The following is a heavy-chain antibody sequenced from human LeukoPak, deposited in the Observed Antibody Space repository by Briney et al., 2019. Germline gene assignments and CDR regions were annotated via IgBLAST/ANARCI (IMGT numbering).Heavy chain of an antibody. CDR3: ARGGKYYDYVWGSYIFDY. J-gene: IGHJ4*02. Sequence: PSETLSLTCTVSGDPMSRYYWSWIRQPPGKALEWIGYIYYSGSTNYNPPLKSRVTMSVDTSKNKFSLNLSSVTAADTAVYYCARGGKYYDYVWGSYIFDYWGQGTQVTVSS. CDR1: GDPMSRYY. D-gene: IGHD3-16*01. CDR2: IYYSGST. V-gene: IGHV4-59*01.